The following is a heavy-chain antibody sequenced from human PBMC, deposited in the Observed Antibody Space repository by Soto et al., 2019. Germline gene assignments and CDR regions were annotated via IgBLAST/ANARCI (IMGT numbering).Heavy chain of an antibody. CDR2: LSAYNGDT. J-gene: IGHJ3*01. V-gene: IGHV1-18*01. D-gene: IGHD1-26*01. Sequence: QVQLVQSGAEVKKPGASVRVSFKTSGYTFINYGITWVRQAPGQGLEWMGWLSAYNGDTSSSEKLQDRFTMTTDTSTNTVYMDLRSRTSEDTAVYYCARWSAIVGGAESLDVWSQGTMFIASS. CDR3: ARWSAIVGGAESLDV. CDR1: GYTFINYG.